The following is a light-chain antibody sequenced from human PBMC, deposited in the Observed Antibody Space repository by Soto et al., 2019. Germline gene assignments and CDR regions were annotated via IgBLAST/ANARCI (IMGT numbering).Light chain of an antibody. CDR3: QQYGSSPRT. V-gene: IGKV3-20*01. CDR2: GAS. J-gene: IGKJ1*01. Sequence: EIVLTQSPGTLSLSPGERATLSCRASQSVSSNYLAWYQQKPGQAPRLLIYGASSRATGIPHRFSGSGSGTDFTLTITRLEPEDFAVYFCQQYGSSPRTFGQGTKVEIK. CDR1: QSVSSNY.